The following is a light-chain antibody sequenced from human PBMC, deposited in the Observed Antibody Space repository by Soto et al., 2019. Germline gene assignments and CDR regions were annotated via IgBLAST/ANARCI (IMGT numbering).Light chain of an antibody. CDR1: QSVSSSY. J-gene: IGKJ2*01. CDR2: GAS. V-gene: IGKV3-20*01. CDR3: QQYASSSYP. Sequence: EIVLTQSPGTLSLSPGDRATLSCRTSQSVSSSYLAWYQQKPGQAPRLLIYGASRRATGIPDRFSGSGSGTDFPLTISRLEPEDFAVYFCQQYASSSYPFGPGTKLEIK.